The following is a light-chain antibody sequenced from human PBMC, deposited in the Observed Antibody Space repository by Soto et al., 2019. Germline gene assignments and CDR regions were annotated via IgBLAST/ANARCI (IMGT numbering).Light chain of an antibody. J-gene: IGKJ4*01. CDR1: QSVRNN. V-gene: IGKV3-15*01. CDR3: QQYNRCPLT. Sequence: EIVMTQSPATLSVSPGERATLSCRASQSVRNNLAWYQQKPGQAPRLLIYHASTRAIGIPARFSGSGSGTEFTLTISSLQSEDFAVYYCQQYNRCPLTFGGGTKVEIK. CDR2: HAS.